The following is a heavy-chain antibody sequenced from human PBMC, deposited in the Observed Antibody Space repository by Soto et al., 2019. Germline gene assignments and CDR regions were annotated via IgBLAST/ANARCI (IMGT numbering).Heavy chain of an antibody. Sequence: ASVKVSCKASGGTFSSYAISWVRQAPGQGLEWMGGIIPIFGTANYAQKFQGRVTITADESTSTAYMELSSLRSEDTAVYYCARPDTAMVRFYYYGMDVWGQGTTVTVSS. CDR2: IIPIFGTA. V-gene: IGHV1-69*13. D-gene: IGHD5-18*01. CDR3: ARPDTAMVRFYYYGMDV. CDR1: GGTFSSYA. J-gene: IGHJ6*02.